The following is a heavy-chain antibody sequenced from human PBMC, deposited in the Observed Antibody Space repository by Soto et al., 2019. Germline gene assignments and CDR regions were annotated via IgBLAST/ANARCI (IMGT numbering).Heavy chain of an antibody. D-gene: IGHD3-22*01. Sequence: ASVKVSCKASGYTFTSYGISWVRQAPGQGLGWMGWISAYNGNTNYAQKLQGRVTMTTDTSTSTAYMELRSLRSDDTAVYYCARSMIVPGRGEYYFDYWGQGTLVTVSS. CDR3: ARSMIVPGRGEYYFDY. CDR2: ISAYNGNT. CDR1: GYTFTSYG. J-gene: IGHJ4*02. V-gene: IGHV1-18*01.